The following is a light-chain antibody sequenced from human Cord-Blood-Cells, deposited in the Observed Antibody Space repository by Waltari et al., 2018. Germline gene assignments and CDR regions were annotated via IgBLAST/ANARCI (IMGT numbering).Light chain of an antibody. J-gene: IGKJ2*01. V-gene: IGKV3-20*01. CDR1: QSVSSSY. CDR2: GAS. CDR3: QQYGSSPYT. Sequence: ESALTQSPGTLSLSPGERATLSCRASQSVSSSYLAWYQQKPGQAPRLLIYGASSRATGIPDRFSGSGSGTDFTLTISRLEPEDCAVYYCQQYGSSPYTFGQGTKLEIK.